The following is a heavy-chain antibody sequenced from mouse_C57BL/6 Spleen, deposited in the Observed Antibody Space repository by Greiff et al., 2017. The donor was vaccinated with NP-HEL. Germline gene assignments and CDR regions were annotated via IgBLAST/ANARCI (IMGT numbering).Heavy chain of an antibody. CDR3: TRDYRYFDV. CDR1: GYTFTDYE. Sequence: LVESGAELVRPGASVTLSCKASGYTFTDYEMHWVKQTPVHGLEWIGAIDPETGGTAYNQKFKGKAILTADKSSSTAYMELRSLTSEDSAVYYCTRDYRYFDVWGTGTTVTVSS. V-gene: IGHV1-15*01. CDR2: IDPETGGT. J-gene: IGHJ1*03.